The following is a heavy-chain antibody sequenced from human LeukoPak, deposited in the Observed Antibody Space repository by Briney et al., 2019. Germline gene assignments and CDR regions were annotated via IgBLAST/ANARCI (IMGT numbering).Heavy chain of an antibody. V-gene: IGHV1-58*01. Sequence: ASVKLSCKASGFTFTSSAVQWVRQARGQRLEWIGWIVVGSGNTNYAQKFQERVTITRDMSTSTAYMELSSLRSEDTAVYYCAASQGPVLLYGPRGFDPWGQGTLVTVSS. J-gene: IGHJ5*02. CDR2: IVVGSGNT. D-gene: IGHD3-10*01. CDR1: GFTFTSSA. CDR3: AASQGPVLLYGPRGFDP.